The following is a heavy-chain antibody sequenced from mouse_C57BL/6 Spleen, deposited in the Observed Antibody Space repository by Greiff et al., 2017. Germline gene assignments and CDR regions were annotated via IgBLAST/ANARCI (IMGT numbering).Heavy chain of an antibody. J-gene: IGHJ2*01. CDR2: ISSGSSTI. V-gene: IGHV5-17*01. CDR3: ARDVGGYFDY. Sequence: DVMLVESGGGLVKPGGSLKLSCAASGFTFSDYGMHWVRQAPEKGLEWVAYISSGSSTIYYADTVKGRFTISRDNAKNTLFLQMTSLRSEDTAMYYCARDVGGYFDYWGQGTTLTVSS. CDR1: GFTFSDYG.